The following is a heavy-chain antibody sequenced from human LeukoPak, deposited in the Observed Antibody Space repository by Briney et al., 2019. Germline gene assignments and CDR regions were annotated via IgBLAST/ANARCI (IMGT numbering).Heavy chain of an antibody. J-gene: IGHJ4*02. D-gene: IGHD2-21*02. V-gene: IGHV3-73*01. CDR1: GFTFSGSA. Sequence: GSLRLSCAASGFTFSGSAMHWVRQASGKGLEWVGRIRSKANSYATAYAASVKGRFTISRDDSKNTAYLQMNSPKTEDTAVYYCTRPSAYCGGDCYPSGDFDYWGQGTLVTVSS. CDR3: TRPSAYCGGDCYPSGDFDY. CDR2: IRSKANSYAT.